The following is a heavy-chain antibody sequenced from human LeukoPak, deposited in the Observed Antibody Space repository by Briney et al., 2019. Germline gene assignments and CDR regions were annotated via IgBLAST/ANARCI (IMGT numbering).Heavy chain of an antibody. CDR2: INHSGST. CDR3: ARGPDIVLMVYATFFDY. Sequence: PSETLSLTCAVYGGSFGGYYWSWLRQPPGKGLEWIGEINHSGSTNYNPSLKSRVTISVDTSKNQFSLKLSSVTAADTAVYYCARGPDIVLMVYATFFDYWGQGTLVTVSS. CDR1: GGSFGGYY. J-gene: IGHJ4*02. D-gene: IGHD2-8*01. V-gene: IGHV4-34*01.